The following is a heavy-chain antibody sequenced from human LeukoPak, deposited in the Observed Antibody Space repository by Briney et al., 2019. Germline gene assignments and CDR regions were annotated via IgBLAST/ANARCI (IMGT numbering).Heavy chain of an antibody. V-gene: IGHV4-39*07. CDR3: ARHGVEFQWLQSRFWFDP. J-gene: IGHJ5*02. D-gene: IGHD5-24*01. CDR2: TYYTGST. CDR1: GGSISSSCYY. Sequence: SETLSLTCTVSGGSISSSCYYWGWIREPPGKGLEGIGRTYYTGSTHYNPSLQSRVTISVDRSQNQCYLKLSSVTAADTAVYYCARHGVEFQWLQSRFWFDPWGQGTLVTVSS.